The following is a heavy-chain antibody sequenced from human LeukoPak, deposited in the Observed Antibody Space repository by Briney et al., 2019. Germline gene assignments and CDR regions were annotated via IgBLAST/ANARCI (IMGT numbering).Heavy chain of an antibody. J-gene: IGHJ6*02. CDR2: ISSSSSTI. D-gene: IGHD2-15*01. CDR3: ARAPDCSGGSCYYYYYGMDV. Sequence: GGSLRLSCAASGFTFSSYSMNWVRQAPGKGLEWVSYISSSSSTIYYADSVKGRFTISRDNSKNTLYLQMNSLRAEDTAVYYCARAPDCSGGSCYYYYYGMDVWGQGTTVTVSS. CDR1: GFTFSSYS. V-gene: IGHV3-48*01.